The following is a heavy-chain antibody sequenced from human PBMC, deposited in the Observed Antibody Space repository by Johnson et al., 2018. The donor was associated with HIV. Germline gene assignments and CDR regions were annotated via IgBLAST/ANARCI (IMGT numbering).Heavy chain of an antibody. V-gene: IGHV3-9*01. CDR1: GFTFGSYA. Sequence: VQLVESGGNLVRPGGSLRLSCAASGFTFGSYAMSWVRQAPGKGLEWVSGISWNSGSIGYADSVKGRFSISRDNAKNSLYLQMNSLRAEDTAVYYCARGGRAHYGGNFGAFDIWGQGTMVTVSS. CDR3: ARGGRAHYGGNFGAFDI. D-gene: IGHD4-23*01. CDR2: ISWNSGSI. J-gene: IGHJ3*02.